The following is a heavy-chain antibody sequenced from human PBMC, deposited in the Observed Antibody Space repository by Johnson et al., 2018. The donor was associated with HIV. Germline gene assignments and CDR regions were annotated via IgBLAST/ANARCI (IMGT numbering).Heavy chain of an antibody. J-gene: IGHJ3*02. Sequence: QVQLVESGGGLVQPGRSLRLSCAASGFTFSSHGMHWVRQAPGKGLEWVALISYDESNKYYAYSVKGRFTISRDNSKNTLYLQMNSLRAEDTAVYYCARIIVGAIVDAFDMWGQATMVTVSS. CDR1: GFTFSSHG. V-gene: IGHV3-30*03. D-gene: IGHD1-26*01. CDR2: ISYDESNK. CDR3: ARIIVGAIVDAFDM.